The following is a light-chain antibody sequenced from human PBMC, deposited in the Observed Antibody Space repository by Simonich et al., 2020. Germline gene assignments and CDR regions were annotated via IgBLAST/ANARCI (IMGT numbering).Light chain of an antibody. V-gene: IGLV2-14*01. CDR2: DVS. CDR1: SSDVGGYNY. Sequence: QSALTQPSSVSGSPGQSITISCTGTSSDVGGYNYVSWYQQHPGKAPKLMIYDVSKRPSGFSNRFSGSKPGNTASLTISGLQAEDEADYYCSSYTSSSTLVFGGGTKLTVL. CDR3: SSYTSSSTLV. J-gene: IGLJ2*01.